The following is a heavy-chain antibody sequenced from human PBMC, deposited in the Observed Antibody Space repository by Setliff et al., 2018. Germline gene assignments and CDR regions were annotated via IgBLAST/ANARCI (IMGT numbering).Heavy chain of an antibody. D-gene: IGHD2-21*02. CDR3: ARDLGHGCDSDS. CDR1: AYSISSGYI. J-gene: IGHJ5*01. V-gene: IGHV4-38-2*02. Sequence: SETLSPTCTVSAYSISSGYIWGWSRQPPGKGLEWVGNIGPTGSINYNPSLKSRLTISLHTSKNQVSLKLTSVTATDTAVYYCARDLGHGCDSDSWGQGIPVTVSS. CDR2: IGPTGSI.